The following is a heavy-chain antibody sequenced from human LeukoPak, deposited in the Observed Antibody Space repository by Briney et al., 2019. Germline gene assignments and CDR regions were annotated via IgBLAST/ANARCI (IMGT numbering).Heavy chain of an antibody. V-gene: IGHV1-24*01. CDR2: FDPEDGET. J-gene: IGHJ4*02. D-gene: IGHD6-19*01. CDR1: GYTLTELS. Sequence: VASVKVSCKVSGYTLTELSMHWVRQAPGKGLEWMGGFDPEDGETIYAQKFQGGVTMTEDTSTDTAYMELSSLRSEDTAVYYCATRIAVPPSGWDYYFDYWGQGTLVTVSS. CDR3: ATRIAVPPSGWDYYFDY.